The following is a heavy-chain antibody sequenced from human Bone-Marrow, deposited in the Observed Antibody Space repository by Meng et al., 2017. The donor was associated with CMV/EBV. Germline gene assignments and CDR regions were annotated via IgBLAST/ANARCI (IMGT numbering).Heavy chain of an antibody. CDR1: GFSFNKYG. V-gene: IGHV3-7*01. Sequence: GGSLRLSCAASGFSFNKYGMHWVRQAPGKGLEWVANIKQDGTEKYYVDSVKGRFTIYRDNTKNSLYLQMNSLRAEDTAVYYCARDPVVSGDYYFDYWGQGKLVTVSS. CDR2: IKQDGTEK. J-gene: IGHJ4*02. CDR3: ARDPVVSGDYYFDY. D-gene: IGHD2-15*01.